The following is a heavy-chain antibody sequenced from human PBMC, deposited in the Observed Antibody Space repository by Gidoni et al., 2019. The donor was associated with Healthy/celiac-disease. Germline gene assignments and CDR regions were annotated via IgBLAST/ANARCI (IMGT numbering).Heavy chain of an antibody. CDR2: ISYDGSNK. Sequence: QVQLVESGGGVVQPGRSLRLSCAASGFTFSSYGMHWVRQAPGKGLEWVAVISYDGSNKYYADSVKGRFTISRDNSKNTLYLQMNSLRAEDTAVYYGAKDGYWGQGTLVTVSS. V-gene: IGHV3-30*18. CDR1: GFTFSSYG. CDR3: AKDGY. J-gene: IGHJ4*02.